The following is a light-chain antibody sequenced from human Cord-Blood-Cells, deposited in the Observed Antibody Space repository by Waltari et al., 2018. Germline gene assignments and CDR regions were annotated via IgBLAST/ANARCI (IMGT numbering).Light chain of an antibody. J-gene: IGLJ3*02. CDR2: DVS. Sequence: QSALTQPASVSGSPGQSITISCTGTSSDAGGYNYVSWYQRHPGKAPKLIIYDVSKRPSGVSNRFSGSKSGNTASLTISGLQAEDEADYYCSSYTSSSTLGVFGGGTKLTVL. CDR1: SSDAGGYNY. CDR3: SSYTSSSTLGV. V-gene: IGLV2-14*03.